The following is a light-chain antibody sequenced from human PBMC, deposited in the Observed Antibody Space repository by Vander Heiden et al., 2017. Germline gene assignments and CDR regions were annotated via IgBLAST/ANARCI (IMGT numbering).Light chain of an antibody. CDR3: MQGLQPPAT. CDR2: LGS. V-gene: IGKV2-28*01. CDR1: QSLLHSNGMHY. Sequence: DIVMSQSLRSLPVSPGEAASISRRPSQSLLHSNGMHYVDWYVLKPGQSPQLLIFLGSNRASGVPDRFSGSGSGTDFTLHISRVEAEDVGFYYCMQGLQPPATFGGGTKVEIK. J-gene: IGKJ4*01.